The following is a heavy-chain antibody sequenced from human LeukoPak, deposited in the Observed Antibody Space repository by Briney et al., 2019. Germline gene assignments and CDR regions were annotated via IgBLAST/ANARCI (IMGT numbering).Heavy chain of an antibody. D-gene: IGHD1-14*01. Sequence: SETLSLTCTVSGGSISSYYWSWIRQPPGKGLEWIGYIYYSGSTNYNPSLKSRVIISVDTSKNQFSLKLSSVTAADTAVYYCARTGSGWFDPWGQGTLVTVSS. J-gene: IGHJ5*02. V-gene: IGHV4-59*01. CDR2: IYYSGST. CDR3: ARTGSGWFDP. CDR1: GGSISSYY.